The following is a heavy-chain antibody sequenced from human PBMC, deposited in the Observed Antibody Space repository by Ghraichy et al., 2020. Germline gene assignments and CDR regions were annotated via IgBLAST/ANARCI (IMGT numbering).Heavy chain of an antibody. D-gene: IGHD6-13*01. CDR2: ISGSGGST. V-gene: IGHV3-23*01. J-gene: IGHJ4*02. Sequence: GGSLRLSCAASGFTFSSYAMSWVRQAPGKGLEWVSAISGSGGSTYYADSVKGRFTISRDNSKNTLYLQMNSLRAEDTAVYYCAITDPPHQTYSSSWYGDYWGQGTLVTVSS. CDR1: GFTFSSYA. CDR3: AITDPPHQTYSSSWYGDY.